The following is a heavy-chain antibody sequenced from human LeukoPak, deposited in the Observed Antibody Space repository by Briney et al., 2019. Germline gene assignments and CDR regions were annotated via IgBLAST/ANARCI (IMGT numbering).Heavy chain of an antibody. J-gene: IGHJ3*02. D-gene: IGHD5-12*01. CDR3: ARGLVLATDDAFDI. Sequence: SSETLSLTCSVSGASIRSYFWSWIRQSPGKGLEWIGYVYDNDISNFNPSLESRVTILVDRSKSQFSLKLRSVTAADTAVYYCARGLVLATDDAFDIWGPGTMVTVSS. V-gene: IGHV4-59*01. CDR2: VYDNDIS. CDR1: GASIRSYF.